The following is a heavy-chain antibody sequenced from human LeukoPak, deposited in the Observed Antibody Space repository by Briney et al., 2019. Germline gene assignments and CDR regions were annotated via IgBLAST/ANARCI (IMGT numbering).Heavy chain of an antibody. V-gene: IGHV3-74*01. D-gene: IGHD2-2*01. Sequence: GRSLRLSCAASGFSFSSHAMHWVRQAPGKGLMWVSLISTDGKSTRYAESVKGRFTISRDNAKNALYLQMDILRVEDTALYFCVRDYQFIQEVWGQGTTVTVSS. J-gene: IGHJ6*02. CDR1: GFSFSSHA. CDR3: VRDYQFIQEV. CDR2: ISTDGKST.